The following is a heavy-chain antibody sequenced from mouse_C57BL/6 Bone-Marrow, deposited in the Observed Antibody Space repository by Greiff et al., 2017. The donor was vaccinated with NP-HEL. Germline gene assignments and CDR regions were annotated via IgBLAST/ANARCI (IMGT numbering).Heavy chain of an antibody. V-gene: IGHV1-50*01. CDR2: IDPSDSYT. Sequence: VQLQQPGAELVKPGASVKLSCKASGYTFTSYWMQWVKQRPGQGLEWIGEIDPSDSYTNYNQKFKGKATLTVDTSPSTAYMQLSSLTSEDSAVYYCAREGRYWGLDYGGQGTTLSVSS. D-gene: IGHD4-1*01. CDR1: GYTFTSYW. J-gene: IGHJ2*01. CDR3: AREGRYWGLDY.